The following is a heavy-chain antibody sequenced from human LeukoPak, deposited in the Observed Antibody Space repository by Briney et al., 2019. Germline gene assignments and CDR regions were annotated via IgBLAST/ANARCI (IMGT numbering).Heavy chain of an antibody. CDR3: ARGGVAATFDC. V-gene: IGHV3-53*01. J-gene: IGHJ4*02. CDR1: GFTFKNNN. D-gene: IGHD2-15*01. Sequence: PGGSLRLSCGASGFTFKNNNMNWFRQAPGKGLEWVSGIYGDGSTYYTKSVKGRFTISRDSSKNTLYLQMNSLRAEDTAVYYCARGGVAATFDCWGQGTLVTVSS. CDR2: IYGDGST.